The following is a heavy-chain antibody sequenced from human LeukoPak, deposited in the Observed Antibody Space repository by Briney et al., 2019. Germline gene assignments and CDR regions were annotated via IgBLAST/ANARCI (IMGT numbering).Heavy chain of an antibody. Sequence: ASVKVPCKASGGTFSSYAISWLRQAPGQGLEWMGGIIPIFGTANYAQKFQGRVTITADESTSTAYMELSSLRSEDTAVYYCARSDRGYSYGSGQDAFDIWGQGTMVTVSS. CDR1: GGTFSSYA. CDR3: ARSDRGYSYGSGQDAFDI. J-gene: IGHJ3*02. CDR2: IIPIFGTA. D-gene: IGHD5-18*01. V-gene: IGHV1-69*13.